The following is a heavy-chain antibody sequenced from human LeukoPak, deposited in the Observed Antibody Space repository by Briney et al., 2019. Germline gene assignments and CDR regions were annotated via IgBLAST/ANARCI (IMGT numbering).Heavy chain of an antibody. CDR3: ARSNYYDSSGYYGGDH. V-gene: IGHV1-18*01. CDR1: GYTFTSYG. D-gene: IGHD3-22*01. J-gene: IGHJ4*02. Sequence: GASVKVSCKASGYTFTSYGISWVRQAPGQGLEWMGWISAYNGNTNYAQKLQGRVTMTTDTSTSTAYMELRSLRSDDTAVYYCARSNYYDSSGYYGGDHWGQGTLVTVSS. CDR2: ISAYNGNT.